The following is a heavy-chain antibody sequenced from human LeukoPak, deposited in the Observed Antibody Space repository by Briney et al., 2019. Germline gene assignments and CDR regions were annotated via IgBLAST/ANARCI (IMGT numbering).Heavy chain of an antibody. CDR1: GGSISSYY. Sequence: SETLSLTCTVSGGSISSYYWSWIRQPPGKGLEWIGYIYYSGSTNYNPSLKSRVTISVDTSKNQFSLKLSSVTAADTAVYYCASALYYYDSSGYSSFDYWGQGTLVTVSS. V-gene: IGHV4-59*08. CDR3: ASALYYYDSSGYSSFDY. CDR2: IYYSGST. J-gene: IGHJ4*02. D-gene: IGHD3-22*01.